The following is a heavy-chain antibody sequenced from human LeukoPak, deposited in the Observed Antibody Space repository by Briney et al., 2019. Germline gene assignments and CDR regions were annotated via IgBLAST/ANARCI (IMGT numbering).Heavy chain of an antibody. CDR2: INSDGSST. D-gene: IGHD3-3*01. J-gene: IGHJ4*02. Sequence: PGGSLRLSCAASGFTFSSYWMHWVRQAPGKGLVWVSRINSDGSSTSYADSVKGRFTISRDNAKNTLYLQMNSLRAEDTAVYYCARVPDYDFWSGYNDYWGQGTLVTVSS. CDR3: ARVPDYDFWSGYNDY. V-gene: IGHV3-74*01. CDR1: GFTFSSYW.